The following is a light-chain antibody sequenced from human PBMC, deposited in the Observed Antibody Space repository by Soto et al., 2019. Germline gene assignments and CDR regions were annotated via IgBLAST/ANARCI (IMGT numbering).Light chain of an antibody. CDR3: HQYNNWLWT. V-gene: IGKV3-15*01. CDR1: QSVDSN. J-gene: IGKJ1*01. CDR2: GAS. Sequence: EIVMTQSPGTLSVSPGERVTLSCRASQSVDSNLAWYSQRPGQAPRLLIYGASTRATGIPARFSGSGSGTEFTLTISGLRSEDFAVYFCHQYNNWLWTFGQGTRVEIK.